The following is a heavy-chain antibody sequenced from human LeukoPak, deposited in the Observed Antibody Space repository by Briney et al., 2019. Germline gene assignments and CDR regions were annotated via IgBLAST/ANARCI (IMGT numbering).Heavy chain of an antibody. CDR1: GYTFTGYY. D-gene: IGHD3-22*01. Sequence: EASVKVSCKASGYTFTGYYMHWVRQAPGQGLEWMGWINPNSGGTNYAQKFQGRVTMTRDTSISTAYMELSRLKSDDTAVYYCARVHFYDSSGYSLINPWGQGTLVTVSS. CDR2: INPNSGGT. CDR3: ARVHFYDSSGYSLINP. V-gene: IGHV1-2*02. J-gene: IGHJ4*02.